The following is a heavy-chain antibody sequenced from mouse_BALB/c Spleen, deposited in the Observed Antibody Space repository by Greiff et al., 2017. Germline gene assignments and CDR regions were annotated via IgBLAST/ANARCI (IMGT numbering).Heavy chain of an antibody. Sequence: VQLHQSAAELVRSGTPVQSSCIAFGSHIKDDYMNGAKQRPEQGLEWIGWIDPENGDTEYAPKFQRKATLTADTSSNTAYLQLSSLTSEDTAVYYCNAGYYDPSYRFAYWGQGTLVTVSA. CDR2: IDPENGDT. J-gene: IGHJ3*01. D-gene: IGHD2-3*01. CDR1: GSHIKDDY. V-gene: IGHV14-4*02. CDR3: NAGYYDPSYRFAY.